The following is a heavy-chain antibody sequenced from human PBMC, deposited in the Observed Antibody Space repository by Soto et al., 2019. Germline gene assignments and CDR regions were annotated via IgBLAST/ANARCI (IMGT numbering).Heavy chain of an antibody. CDR1: GFIFSRFW. J-gene: IGHJ4*02. V-gene: IGHV3-7*01. CDR2: IKQDGTEK. D-gene: IGHD1-26*01. Sequence: PGGSLRLSCAASGFIFSRFWMSWVRQAPGKELQWVANIKQDGTEKNYVASVKGRFTISRDNSKNSLYLQMNSLSAEDTAVYFWAREGEAGVGGTAFGSWGQGTLVTVSS. CDR3: AREGEAGVGGTAFGS.